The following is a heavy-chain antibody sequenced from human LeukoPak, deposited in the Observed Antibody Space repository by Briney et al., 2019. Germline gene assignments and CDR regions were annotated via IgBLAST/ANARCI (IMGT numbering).Heavy chain of an antibody. CDR3: AKDRTYRGGILDS. CDR1: ALTFEDYA. V-gene: IGHV3-9*01. D-gene: IGHD1-14*01. CDR2: VSWNSGII. Sequence: RLSRVATALTFEDYAIHWVGQALGKGLEWVSEVSWNSGIIDYADSVKGRFTISRDSAKNSLYLQMNSLKPEDTALYYCAKDRTYRGGILDSWGQGTLVTVSS. J-gene: IGHJ4*02.